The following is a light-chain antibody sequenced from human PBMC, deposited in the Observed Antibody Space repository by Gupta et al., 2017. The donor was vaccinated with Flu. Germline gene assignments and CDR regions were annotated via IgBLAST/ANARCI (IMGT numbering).Light chain of an antibody. Sequence: QSVTSSCTGTGSDVGRYNYVAGYQHHPGKDPKLLIYDVTKRSAGVPDRFSGSKSGTTASLTISVLQADDEDDYYCCSVAGGFYVFGTGTEVTVL. CDR1: GSDVGRYNY. CDR3: CSVAGGFYV. V-gene: IGLV2-11*01. J-gene: IGLJ1*01. CDR2: DVT.